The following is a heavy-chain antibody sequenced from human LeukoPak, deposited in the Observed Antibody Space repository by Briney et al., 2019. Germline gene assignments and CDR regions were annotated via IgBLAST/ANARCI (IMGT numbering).Heavy chain of an antibody. CDR3: ARLGDSSGWYYYGMDV. D-gene: IGHD6-19*01. CDR1: GGSISSYY. Sequence: SETLSLTCTVSGGSISSYYWSWIRQPPGKGLEWIGYIFYSGSTNYHPSLKSRVTISVDTSKNQFSLKLSSVTAADTAVYYCARLGDSSGWYYYGMDVWGQGTTVTVSS. V-gene: IGHV4-59*08. J-gene: IGHJ6*02. CDR2: IFYSGST.